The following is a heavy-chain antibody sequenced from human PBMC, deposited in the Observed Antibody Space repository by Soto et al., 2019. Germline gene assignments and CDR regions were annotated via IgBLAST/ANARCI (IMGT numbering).Heavy chain of an antibody. D-gene: IGHD3-9*01. Sequence: LRLSCVVSGFSFSTYAMSWVRQAPGKGLEWVSAISGSGTNTYYADSVKGRFTISKDNSKNTLFLQMNSLRAEDTAIYYCAKDSGTDILTGYSINWFDPWGQGTLVTVSS. V-gene: IGHV3-23*01. J-gene: IGHJ5*02. CDR2: ISGSGTNT. CDR1: GFSFSTYA. CDR3: AKDSGTDILTGYSINWFDP.